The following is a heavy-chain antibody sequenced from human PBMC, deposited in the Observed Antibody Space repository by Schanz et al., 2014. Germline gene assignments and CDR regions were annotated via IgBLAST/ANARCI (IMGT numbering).Heavy chain of an antibody. J-gene: IGHJ4*02. CDR3: AGDWASGRYYSDY. D-gene: IGHD1-26*01. V-gene: IGHV3-30*09. CDR2: ITYDGSNK. CDR1: GFTFSNYA. Sequence: VQLVESGGGLVQPGGSLRLSCAASGFTFSNYAMHWVRQAPGKGLEWVAAITYDGSNKYYAESVKGRFAISRDNSKDTLYLQMNSLRTEDTAVYYCAGDWASGRYYSDYWGQGTLVTVSS.